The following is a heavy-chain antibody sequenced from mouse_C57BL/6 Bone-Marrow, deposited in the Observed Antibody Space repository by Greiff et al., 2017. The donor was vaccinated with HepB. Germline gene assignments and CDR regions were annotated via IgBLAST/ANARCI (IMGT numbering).Heavy chain of an antibody. CDR3: ARDLTDWDYWYFDV. V-gene: IGHV5-16*01. CDR1: GFTFSDYY. J-gene: IGHJ1*03. Sequence: DVKLVESEGGLVQPGRSMKLSCTASGFTFSDYYMARVRQVPEKGLEWVANINYDGSSTYYLDSLKSRFIISRDNAKNILYLQMSSLKSEDTATYYCARDLTDWDYWYFDVWGTGTTVTVSS. CDR2: INYDGSST. D-gene: IGHD4-1*01.